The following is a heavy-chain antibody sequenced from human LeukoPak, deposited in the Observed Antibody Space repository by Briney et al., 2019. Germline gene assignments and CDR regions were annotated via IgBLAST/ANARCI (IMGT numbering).Heavy chain of an antibody. CDR1: GFSLSSHS. CDR3: ARDFHRRLYDSSGCYPY. J-gene: IGHJ4*02. D-gene: IGHD3-22*01. Sequence: GGSLRLSCAASGFSLSSHSMNWVRQAPGKGLEWVSYISSSSSTIYYADSVKGRFTISRDNAKNSLYLQMNSLRAEDTAVYYCARDFHRRLYDSSGCYPYWGQGSLVTVSS. V-gene: IGHV3-48*01. CDR2: ISSSSSTI.